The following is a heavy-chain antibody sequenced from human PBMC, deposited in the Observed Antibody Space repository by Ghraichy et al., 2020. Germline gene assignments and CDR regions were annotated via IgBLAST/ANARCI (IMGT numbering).Heavy chain of an antibody. CDR1: GFTFSNYE. CDR2: ISSSGSSK. Sequence: GGSLRLSCAASGFTFSNYEMNWVRQAPGKGLEWVAYISSSGSSKYYADSVKGRFTISRDNAKKSLYLQMNSLRAEETALYYCARDVESGSYWAFDYWGQGTLVTVSS. CDR3: ARDVESGSYWAFDY. V-gene: IGHV3-48*03. D-gene: IGHD1-26*01. J-gene: IGHJ4*02.